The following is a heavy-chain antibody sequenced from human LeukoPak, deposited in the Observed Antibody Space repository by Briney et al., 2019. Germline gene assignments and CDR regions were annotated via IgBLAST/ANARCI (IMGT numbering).Heavy chain of an antibody. D-gene: IGHD6-13*01. Sequence: PSQTLSLTCTVSGGSISSGGYYWSWIRQHPGKDLEWIGYIYYSGSTYYNPSLKSRVTISVDTSKNQFSLKLSSVTAADTAVYYCARDYLRGYSSSPDAFDIWGQGTMVTVSS. CDR2: IYYSGST. J-gene: IGHJ3*02. CDR3: ARDYLRGYSSSPDAFDI. CDR1: GGSISSGGYY. V-gene: IGHV4-31*03.